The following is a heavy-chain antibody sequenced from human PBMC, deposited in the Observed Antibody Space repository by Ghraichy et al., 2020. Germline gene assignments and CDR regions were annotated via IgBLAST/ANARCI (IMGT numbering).Heavy chain of an antibody. CDR2: TSFDGSNK. Sequence: GGSLRLSCAASGFSFRNYAMLWVRQAPGKGLEWVALTSFDGSNKYYLDSVKGRFTISRDNSKNTLYLEMNNLSPEDTAVYYCARDPGQAFDIWGQGTMVTVSS. CDR1: GFSFRNYA. CDR3: ARDPGQAFDI. J-gene: IGHJ3*02. V-gene: IGHV3-30-3*01.